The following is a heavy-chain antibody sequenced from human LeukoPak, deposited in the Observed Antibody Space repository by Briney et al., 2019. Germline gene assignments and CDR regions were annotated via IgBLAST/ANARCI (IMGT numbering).Heavy chain of an antibody. CDR1: GFTFSNFW. J-gene: IGHJ4*02. CDR3: LGGTGWIFDY. CDR2: IKQDGXXX. D-gene: IGHD6-19*01. V-gene: IGHV3-7*01. Sequence: GGSLRLSCAASGFTFSNFWMNWVRQAPGKGLXWVANIKQDGXXXHXXXXXKGRFTISXDNTKNSLYLQMNSLRAEDTAVYYCLGGTGWIFDYWGQGTLVTVSS.